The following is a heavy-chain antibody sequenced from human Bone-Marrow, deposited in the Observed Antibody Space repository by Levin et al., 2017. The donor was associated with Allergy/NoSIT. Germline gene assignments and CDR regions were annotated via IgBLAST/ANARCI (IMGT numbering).Heavy chain of an antibody. CDR3: ARVVGARFLEWFNYYMDV. CDR2: ISSSSSYI. V-gene: IGHV3-21*01. Sequence: ASVKVSCAASGFTFSSYSMNWVRQAPGKGLEWVSSISSSSSYIYYADSVKGRFTISRDNAKNSLYLQMNSLRAEDTAVYYCARVVGARFLEWFNYYMDVWGKGTTVTVSS. D-gene: IGHD3-3*01. J-gene: IGHJ6*03. CDR1: GFTFSSYS.